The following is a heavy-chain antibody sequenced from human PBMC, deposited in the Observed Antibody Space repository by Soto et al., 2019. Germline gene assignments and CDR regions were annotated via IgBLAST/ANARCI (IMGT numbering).Heavy chain of an antibody. D-gene: IGHD3-3*01. V-gene: IGHV1-69*06. J-gene: IGHJ3*02. Sequence: ASVKVSCKASGGTFSSYAISWVRQAPGQGLEWMGGIIPICGGTNYAQKFQGRVTMTADTSTSTAYMELRSLRSDDTAVYYCARDYDFWSGYYDAFDIWGQGTMVPVSS. CDR3: ARDYDFWSGYYDAFDI. CDR1: GGTFSSYA. CDR2: IIPICGGT.